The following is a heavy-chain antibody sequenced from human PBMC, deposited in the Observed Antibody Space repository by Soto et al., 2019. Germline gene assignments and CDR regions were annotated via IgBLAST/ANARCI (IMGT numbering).Heavy chain of an antibody. V-gene: IGHV4-31*03. CDR2: IYYSGTT. Sequence: PSETLSLTCTVSGGSISSDGYYWYWIRQHPGKGLEWIGYIYYSGTTYYNPSLQSRVTISVDTSKNQFSLKLSSVTAADTAVYYCAASCVACDGFNYYGMDVWGQGTTVTVSS. CDR1: GGSISSDGYY. D-gene: IGHD5-12*01. J-gene: IGHJ6*02. CDR3: AASCVACDGFNYYGMDV.